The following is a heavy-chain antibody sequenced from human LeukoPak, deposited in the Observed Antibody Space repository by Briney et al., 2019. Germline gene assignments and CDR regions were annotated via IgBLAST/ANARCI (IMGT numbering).Heavy chain of an antibody. J-gene: IGHJ6*02. CDR3: AKDGEQQLVIGAFYHYGMDV. CDR2: ISYDGSNK. D-gene: IGHD6-13*01. Sequence: GGSLRLSCAASGFTFSSYGMHWVRQAPGKGLEWVAVISYDGSNKYYADSVKGRFTISRDNSKNTLYLQMNSLRAEDTAVYYCAKDGEQQLVIGAFYHYGMDVWGQGTTVTVSS. V-gene: IGHV3-30*18. CDR1: GFTFSSYG.